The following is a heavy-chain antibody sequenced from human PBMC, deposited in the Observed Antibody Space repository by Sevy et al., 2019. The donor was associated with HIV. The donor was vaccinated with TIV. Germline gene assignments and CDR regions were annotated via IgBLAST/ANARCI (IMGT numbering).Heavy chain of an antibody. V-gene: IGHV3-48*02. CDR3: ARTLRHTSGTTSRRYFDY. CDR2: ITFSSATM. Sequence: GGSLRLSCAASGFTFSSYSMNWVRQAPGKGLEWVSYITFSSATMYYADSVKGRFTISRDNAQNSLYLQMNSLRDEDTAVYYCARTLRHTSGTTSRRYFDYWGQGTLVTVSS. D-gene: IGHD1-7*01. CDR1: GFTFSSYS. J-gene: IGHJ4*02.